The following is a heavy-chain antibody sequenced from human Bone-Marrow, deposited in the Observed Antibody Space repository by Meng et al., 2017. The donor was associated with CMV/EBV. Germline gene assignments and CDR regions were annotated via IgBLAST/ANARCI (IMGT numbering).Heavy chain of an antibody. CDR2: ISAYNGNT. J-gene: IGHJ6*02. V-gene: IGHV1-18*01. D-gene: IGHD2-2*01. CDR1: GYTFTSYG. CDR3: ANRGYCSSTSCYDYYFYGMDV. Sequence: ASVKVSCKASGYTFTSYGISWVRQAPGQGLEWMGWISAYNGNTNYAQKLQGRVTMTTDTSTSTAYMELRSLRSDDTAVYYCANRGYCSSTSCYDYYFYGMDVWGQGTTVTVSS.